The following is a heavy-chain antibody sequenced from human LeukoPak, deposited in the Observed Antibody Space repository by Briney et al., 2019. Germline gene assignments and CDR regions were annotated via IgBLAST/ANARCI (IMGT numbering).Heavy chain of an antibody. CDR2: MNPNSGNT. Sequence: ASVKVSCKASGYTFTSYDIDWVRQATGQGLEWMGWMNPNSGNTGYAQKFQGRVTMTRNTSISTAYMELSSLRSEDTAVYYCATLMVRGPPYYFDYWGQGTLVTVSS. V-gene: IGHV1-8*01. J-gene: IGHJ4*02. CDR1: GYTFTSYD. CDR3: ATLMVRGPPYYFDY. D-gene: IGHD3-10*01.